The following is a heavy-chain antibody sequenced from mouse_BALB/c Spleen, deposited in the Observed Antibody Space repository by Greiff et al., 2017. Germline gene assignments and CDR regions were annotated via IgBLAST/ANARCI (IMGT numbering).Heavy chain of an antibody. CDR2: ILPGSGST. V-gene: IGHV1-9*01. CDR1: GYTFSSYW. Sequence: VQRVESGAELMKPGASVKISCKATGYTFSSYWIEWVKQRPGHGLEWIGEILPGSGSTNYNEKFKGKATFTADTSSNTAYMQLSSLTSEDSAVYYCARGGDYDAGYYFDYWGQGTTLTVSS. D-gene: IGHD2-4*01. J-gene: IGHJ2*01. CDR3: ARGGDYDAGYYFDY.